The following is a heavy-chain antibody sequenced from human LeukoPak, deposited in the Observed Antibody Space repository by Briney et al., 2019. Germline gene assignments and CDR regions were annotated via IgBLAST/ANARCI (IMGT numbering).Heavy chain of an antibody. Sequence: SGGSLRLSCAASGFTFTIYAMSWVRQAPGQGLGWVSSISSTGEYTYYTGSVKGRFTISRDNSKNTLYLHKNSLRGEDTAVFYCAKDRPNYCGSDGHYYRRNGDYWGQGTLVTVSS. CDR1: GFTFTIYA. J-gene: IGHJ4*02. D-gene: IGHD3-22*01. V-gene: IGHV3-23*01. CDR3: AKDRPNYCGSDGHYYRRNGDY. CDR2: ISSTGEYT.